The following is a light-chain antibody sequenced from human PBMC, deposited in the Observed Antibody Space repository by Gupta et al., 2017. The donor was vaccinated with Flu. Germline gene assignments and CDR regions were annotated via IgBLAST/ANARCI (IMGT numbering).Light chain of an antibody. CDR1: TSNRGSNT. J-gene: IGLJ2*01. CDR2: AND. V-gene: IGLV1-44*01. CDR3: ASWDDSMNGI. Sequence: QRVTSSCAGSTSNRGSNTVNWCQHNPGTAHKLLIFANDQRPSGVPDRFSGSKSGTSASLAISGLQAEDETDYYCASWDDSMNGIFGGGTHLTVL.